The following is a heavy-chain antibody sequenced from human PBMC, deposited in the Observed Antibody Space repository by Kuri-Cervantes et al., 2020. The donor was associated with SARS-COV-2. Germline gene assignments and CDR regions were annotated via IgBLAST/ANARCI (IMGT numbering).Heavy chain of an antibody. D-gene: IGHD2-21*02. CDR3: AHRGGLRDAFDI. J-gene: IGHJ3*02. Sequence: SGPTLVKPTQTLTLTCTFSGFSLTTSGMCVSWIRQPPGKALEWLARIDWDDDKYYSTSLKTRLTISKDTSKNQVVLTMTNMDPVDTATYYCAHRGGLRDAFDIWGQGTMVTVSS. CDR2: IDWDDDK. V-gene: IGHV2-70*12. CDR1: GFSLTTSGMC.